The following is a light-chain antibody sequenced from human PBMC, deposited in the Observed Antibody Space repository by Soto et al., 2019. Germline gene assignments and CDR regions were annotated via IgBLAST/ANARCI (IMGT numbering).Light chain of an antibody. Sequence: QSVLTQPASVSGSLGQSITISCTGSTSDIGYNYVSWYQQHPGKVPQLVIFDVNNRPSGVSSRFSGSKSGNTASLTISGLQAEDEANYYCASYSLTTDLGVFGGGTKLTVL. CDR1: TSDIGYNY. V-gene: IGLV2-14*01. CDR3: ASYSLTTDLGV. CDR2: DVN. J-gene: IGLJ2*01.